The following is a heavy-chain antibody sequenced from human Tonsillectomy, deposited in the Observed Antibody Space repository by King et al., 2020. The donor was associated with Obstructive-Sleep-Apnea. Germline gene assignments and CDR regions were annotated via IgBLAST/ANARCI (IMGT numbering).Heavy chain of an antibody. Sequence: TLQESGPTLVKPTQTLTLTCTFSGFSLSTSGVGVGWIRQPPGKALEWLALIYWDDDNRYTPSLKSRLTITKDTSKNQVVLTMTNMDPVDTATYYCAHSRAIAARPCFDYWGQGTLVTVSS. CDR2: IYWDDDN. J-gene: IGHJ4*02. V-gene: IGHV2-5*02. CDR1: GFSLSTSGVG. D-gene: IGHD6-6*01. CDR3: AHSRAIAARPCFDY.